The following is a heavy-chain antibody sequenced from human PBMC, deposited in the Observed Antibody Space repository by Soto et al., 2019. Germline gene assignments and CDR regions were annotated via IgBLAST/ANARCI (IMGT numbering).Heavy chain of an antibody. V-gene: IGHV4-30-4*01. D-gene: IGHD1-26*01. J-gene: IGHJ6*02. Sequence: QVELQESGPGLVKPSQTLSLTCTVSGVSITGGNYFLTWIRQSPGMGLEWIGYISYSGTYYNPSLKIRLNISSDSSKNQLALKVRSVTAADTAVYYCASRSATLFFYGLDVWGQGTTVIVSS. CDR2: ISYSGT. CDR1: GVSITGGNYF. CDR3: ASRSATLFFYGLDV.